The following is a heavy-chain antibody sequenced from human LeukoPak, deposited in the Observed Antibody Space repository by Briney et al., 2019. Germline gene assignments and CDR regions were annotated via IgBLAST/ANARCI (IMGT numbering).Heavy chain of an antibody. CDR3: ARETPNYYYDSSGPMLGVDY. Sequence: SETLSLTCTVSGGPICSYYWSWIPQPPGKGLEWLGYIYYSWSTNYNPSLKSRVTISVDTSKNQFSLKLSSVTAADTAVYYCARETPNYYYDSSGPMLGVDYWGQGTLVTVSS. D-gene: IGHD3-22*01. CDR2: IYYSWST. CDR1: GGPICSYY. V-gene: IGHV4-59*01. J-gene: IGHJ4*02.